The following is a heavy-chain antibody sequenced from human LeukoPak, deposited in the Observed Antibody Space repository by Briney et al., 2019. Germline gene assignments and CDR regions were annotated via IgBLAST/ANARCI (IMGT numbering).Heavy chain of an antibody. D-gene: IGHD3-22*01. CDR1: GFTFSRYS. V-gene: IGHV3-64*01. Sequence: GGSLRLSCAASGFTFSRYSMHWVRQAPGKGLEFVSAISTNGHSTYYAKSVKGRFTISRDNSKNTLYLQMGSLRAEDMAVYYCARVGPADTYYPSSALDYWGQGTLVTVSS. J-gene: IGHJ4*02. CDR2: ISTNGHST. CDR3: ARVGPADTYYPSSALDY.